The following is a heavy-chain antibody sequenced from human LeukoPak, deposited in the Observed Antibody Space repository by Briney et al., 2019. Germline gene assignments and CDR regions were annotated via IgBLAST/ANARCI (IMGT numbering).Heavy chain of an antibody. Sequence: GGSLRLSCAASGFTFSSYGMHWVRQAPGKGLEWVAVIWYDGSNKYYADSVKGRFTISRDNSKNTLYLQMNSLRAEDTALYYCAREEDYYGSGSSGMDVWGQGTTVTVSS. J-gene: IGHJ6*02. CDR3: AREEDYYGSGSSGMDV. CDR1: GFTFSSYG. CDR2: IWYDGSNK. V-gene: IGHV3-33*01. D-gene: IGHD3-10*01.